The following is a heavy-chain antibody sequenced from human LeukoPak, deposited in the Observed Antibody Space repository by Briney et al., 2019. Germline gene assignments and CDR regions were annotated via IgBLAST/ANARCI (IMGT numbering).Heavy chain of an antibody. CDR2: IYYSGST. CDR1: GGSISSYY. V-gene: IGHV4-59*08. CDR3: ARHSSGWYREGAFDI. D-gene: IGHD6-19*01. Sequence: PSETLSLTCTVSGGSISSYYWSWIRQPPGKGLEWIGYIYYSGSTNYNPSLKSRVTISVDTSKNQFSLKLSSVTAADTAVYYCARHSSGWYREGAFDIWGQGTMVTVSS. J-gene: IGHJ3*02.